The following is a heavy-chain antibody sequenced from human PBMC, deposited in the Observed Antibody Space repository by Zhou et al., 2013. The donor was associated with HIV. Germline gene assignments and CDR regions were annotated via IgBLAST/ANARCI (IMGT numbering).Heavy chain of an antibody. Sequence: QVQLVQSGAEVKKPGASVKVSCKASGDTFSNSDINWVRQATGQGLEWMGWINPSSGNTGYGQRFQGRVTITRNTSTSTAYMELRSLRFADTAVYYCARHRRYGGNSYSFDIWGQGTMVTVSS. CDR2: INPSSGNT. CDR1: GDTFSNSD. V-gene: IGHV1-8*03. D-gene: IGHD2-21*02. CDR3: ARHRRYGGNSYSFDI. J-gene: IGHJ3*02.